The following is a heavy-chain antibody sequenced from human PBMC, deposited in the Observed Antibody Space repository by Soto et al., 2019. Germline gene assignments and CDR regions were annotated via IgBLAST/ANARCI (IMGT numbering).Heavy chain of an antibody. J-gene: IGHJ4*02. Sequence: QVQLVQSGAEVKKPGSSVKVSCKASGGTFSSYTISWVRQAPGQGLEWMGRIIPILGIANYAQKFQGRVTITADKSTSTAYMELRSLRSEDTAVYYCAREYDFWSGRRGYFDYWGQGTLVTVSS. CDR1: GGTFSSYT. CDR3: AREYDFWSGRRGYFDY. CDR2: IIPILGIA. V-gene: IGHV1-69*08. D-gene: IGHD3-3*01.